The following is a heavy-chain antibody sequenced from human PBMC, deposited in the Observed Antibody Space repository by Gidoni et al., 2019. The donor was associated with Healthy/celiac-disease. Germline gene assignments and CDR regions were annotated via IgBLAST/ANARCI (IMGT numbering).Heavy chain of an antibody. CDR1: GFTFSSDE. V-gene: IGHV3-48*03. D-gene: IGHD3-10*01. Sequence: EVQLVESGGGVVQPGGSLRLSCAASGFTFSSDEMNWVRQAPGKGLEWVSYISSSGSTIYYADSVKGRFTIARDNAKNSLSLQMNSLRADDTAVYYCARGTNLLLWFRELSGFDYWGQGTLVTVSS. CDR2: ISSSGSTI. J-gene: IGHJ4*02. CDR3: ARGTNLLLWFRELSGFDY.